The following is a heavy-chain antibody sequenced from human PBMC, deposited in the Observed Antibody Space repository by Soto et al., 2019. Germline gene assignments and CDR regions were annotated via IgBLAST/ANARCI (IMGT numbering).Heavy chain of an antibody. CDR1: GFTVSSNY. CDR3: ARDQGFWSDNWGY. Sequence: EVQLVESGGGLVQPGGSLRLSCAASGFTVSSNYMSWVRQAPGKGLEWVSVIYNGGSTYYADSVKGRFTISRDNSKNTLYLQVNSLRAEDTAVYYCARDQGFWSDNWGYWGQGTLVTVSS. D-gene: IGHD3-3*01. J-gene: IGHJ4*02. CDR2: IYNGGST. V-gene: IGHV3-66*01.